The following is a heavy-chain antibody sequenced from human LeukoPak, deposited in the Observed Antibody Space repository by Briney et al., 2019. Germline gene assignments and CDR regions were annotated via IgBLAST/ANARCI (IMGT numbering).Heavy chain of an antibody. V-gene: IGHV4-59*12. CDR1: GGSISSYY. D-gene: IGHD5-12*01. J-gene: IGHJ5*02. Sequence: PSETLSLTCTVSGGSISSYYWSWIRQPPGKGLEWIGYIYYSGSTNYNPSLKSRVTISVDTSKNQFSLKLSSVTAADTAVYYCASRNPPAYENWFDPWGQGTLVTVSS. CDR3: ASRNPPAYENWFDP. CDR2: IYYSGST.